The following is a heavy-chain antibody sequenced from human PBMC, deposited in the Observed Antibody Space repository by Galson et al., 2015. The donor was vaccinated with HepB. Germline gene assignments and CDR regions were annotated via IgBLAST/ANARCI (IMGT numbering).Heavy chain of an antibody. V-gene: IGHV3-30*04. Sequence: SLRLSCAASGFTFSSYAMHWVRQAPGKGLEWVAVISYDGSNKYYADSVKGRFTISRDNSKNTLYLQMNSLRAEDTAVYYCAREGVVTAILHYFDYWGQGTLVTVSS. D-gene: IGHD2-21*02. CDR1: GFTFSSYA. J-gene: IGHJ4*02. CDR2: ISYDGSNK. CDR3: AREGVVTAILHYFDY.